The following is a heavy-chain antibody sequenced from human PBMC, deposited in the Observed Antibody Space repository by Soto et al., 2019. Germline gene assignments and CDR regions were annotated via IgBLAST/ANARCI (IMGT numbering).Heavy chain of an antibody. CDR1: GFSFSNYA. D-gene: IGHD2-8*01. CDR2: ISGSGGGT. Sequence: VQLLESGGRLVQPGGSLRLSCAASGFSFSNYAMSWVRQAPGKGLEWVSTISGSGGGTHYGDSVKGRFSVSRDNAKETLYLQMNSLRAEDTAIHYCARDRDAYCSKGVCSGPYFDYWGRGTLVTVSS. V-gene: IGHV3-23*01. CDR3: ARDRDAYCSKGVCSGPYFDY. J-gene: IGHJ4*02.